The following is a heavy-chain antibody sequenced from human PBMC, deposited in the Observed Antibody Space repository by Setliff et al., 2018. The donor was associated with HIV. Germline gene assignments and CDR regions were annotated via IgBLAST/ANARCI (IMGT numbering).Heavy chain of an antibody. D-gene: IGHD3-3*01. CDR2: IYIGGSV. CDR1: GGSMNSDSYS. CDR3: ARAKTIGVSAVFFDP. V-gene: IGHV4-61*09. J-gene: IGHJ5*02. Sequence: SETLSLTCTVSGGSMNSDSYSWTWLRQPAGKGPELIGHIYIGGSVIYNPSLASRVTISMVPSKNQFSLDLSSVTAADTAKYYCARAKTIGVSAVFFDPWGQGRPVTVSS.